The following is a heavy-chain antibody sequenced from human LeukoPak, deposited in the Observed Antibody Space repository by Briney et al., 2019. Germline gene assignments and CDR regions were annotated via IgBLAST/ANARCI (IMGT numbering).Heavy chain of an antibody. J-gene: IGHJ4*02. CDR1: GGSFSGYY. CDR3: ARDLGYLIAARPFDY. D-gene: IGHD6-6*01. Sequence: SETLSLTCAVYGGSFSGYYWSWIRQPPGKGLKWIGSISYSGSTYYNPSLKSRVTISVDTSKNQFSLRLSSVTAADTAVYYCARDLGYLIAARPFDYWGQGTLVTVSS. V-gene: IGHV4-34*01. CDR2: ISYSGST.